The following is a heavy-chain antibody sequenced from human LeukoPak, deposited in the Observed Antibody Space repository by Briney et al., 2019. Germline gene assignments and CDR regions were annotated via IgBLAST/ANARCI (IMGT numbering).Heavy chain of an antibody. V-gene: IGHV3-23*01. CDR2: LSASGGTT. CDR3: AKSESGYCSGDSCYSGYYYYYMDV. J-gene: IGHJ6*03. D-gene: IGHD2-15*01. CDR1: GFTFSSFG. Sequence: GGTLRLSCAASGFTFSSFGMSWVRQAPGKGLEWVSGLSASGGTTSYADSVKGRFTISRDNSKNMVYLQMNSLRAEDTAVYYCAKSESGYCSGDSCYSGYYYYYMDVWGKGTTVTVSS.